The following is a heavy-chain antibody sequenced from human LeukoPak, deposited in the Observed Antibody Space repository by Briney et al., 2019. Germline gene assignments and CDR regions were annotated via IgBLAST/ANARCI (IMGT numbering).Heavy chain of an antibody. V-gene: IGHV3-23*01. CDR3: ARHDSFIPW. D-gene: IGHD5-18*01. J-gene: IGHJ4*02. CDR2: VSDSGRST. CDR1: GVTFHDYA. Sequence: GGSLRLSCAATGVTFHDYAMSWVRQAPGKGLEWVSGVSDSGRSTYYTDSVKGRFTISRDNSKNTVSLQMNNMRADDTAVYFCARHDSFIPWWGQGILVIVSS.